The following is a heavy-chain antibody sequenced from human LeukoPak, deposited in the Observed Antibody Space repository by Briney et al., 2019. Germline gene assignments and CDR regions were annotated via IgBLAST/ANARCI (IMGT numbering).Heavy chain of an antibody. Sequence: PGGSLRLSCAASGFTFRNYALTWVRQAPGKGLEWVSGISASGNYTYYADSVKGRFTISRDNSKNTLYLQMNSLRAEDTAVYYCAKLGGYWGQGTLVTVSS. J-gene: IGHJ4*02. CDR2: ISASGNYT. V-gene: IGHV3-23*01. CDR1: GFTFRNYA. CDR3: AKLGGY.